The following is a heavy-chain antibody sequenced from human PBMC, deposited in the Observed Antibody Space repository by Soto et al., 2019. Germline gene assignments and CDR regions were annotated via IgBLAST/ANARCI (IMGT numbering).Heavy chain of an antibody. J-gene: IGHJ6*02. V-gene: IGHV6-1*01. CDR3: ARVRRVVRGASIGYYYYYGMDV. Sequence: KQSQTLSLTCAISGDSVSSNSAAWNWIRQSPSRGLEWLGRTYYRSKWYNDYAVSVKSRITINPDTSKNQFSLQLNSVTPEDTAVYYCARVRRVVRGASIGYYYYYGMDVWGQGTTVTVSS. CDR1: GDSVSSNSAA. D-gene: IGHD3-10*01. CDR2: TYYRSKWYN.